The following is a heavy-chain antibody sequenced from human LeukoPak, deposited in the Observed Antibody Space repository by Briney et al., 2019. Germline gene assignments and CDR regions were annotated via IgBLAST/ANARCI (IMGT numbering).Heavy chain of an antibody. J-gene: IGHJ4*02. D-gene: IGHD4-17*01. CDR2: ISSSSSYI. CDR1: GFTLSSYS. CDR3: ARNTVTTLTFDY. V-gene: IGHV3-21*01. Sequence: PGGSLRLSCAASGFTLSSYSMNRVRQAPGKGLEWVSSISSSSSYIYYADSVKGRFTISRDNAKNSLYLQMNSLRAEDTAVYYCARNTVTTLTFDYWGQGTLVTVSS.